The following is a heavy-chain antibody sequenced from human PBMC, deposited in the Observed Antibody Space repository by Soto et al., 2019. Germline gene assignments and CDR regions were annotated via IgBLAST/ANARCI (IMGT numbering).Heavy chain of an antibody. J-gene: IGHJ4*02. CDR3: ARGGGILTGYWTFNY. CDR1: GYTFTSYA. Sequence: GASVKVSCKASGYTFTSYAMHWVRQAPGQRLEWMGWSNAGNGNTKYSQEFQGRVTITRDTSASTAYMELSSLRSEEIAVYYCARGGGILTGYWTFNYWGQGTLVTGSS. D-gene: IGHD3-9*01. V-gene: IGHV1-3*02. CDR2: SNAGNGNT.